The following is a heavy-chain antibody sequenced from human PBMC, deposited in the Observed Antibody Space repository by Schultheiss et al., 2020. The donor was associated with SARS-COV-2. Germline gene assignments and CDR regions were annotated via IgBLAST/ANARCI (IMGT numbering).Heavy chain of an antibody. Sequence: GESLKISCAASGFSFSSFGMNWVRQAPGKGLEWVASISGTTDYRHYADSLKGRFTISRDNAKNSLYLQMNSLRAEDTAVYYCARGVIDYWGQGTLVTVSS. CDR2: ISGTTDYR. V-gene: IGHV3-21*01. CDR1: GFSFSSFG. J-gene: IGHJ4*02. CDR3: ARGVIDY.